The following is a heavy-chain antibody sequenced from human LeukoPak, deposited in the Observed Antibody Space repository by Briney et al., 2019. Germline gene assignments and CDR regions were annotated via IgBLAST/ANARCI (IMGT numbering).Heavy chain of an antibody. CDR1: GGSISSSSYY. J-gene: IGHJ6*02. V-gene: IGHV4-39*02. CDR3: AKDVDSPYYYGSGSRYYYYGMDV. D-gene: IGHD3-10*01. CDR2: IYYSGST. Sequence: PSETLSLTCTVSGGSISSSSYYWGWIRQPPGKGLEWIGSIYYSGSTYYNPSLKSRVTMSVDTSKNQFSLKLSSVTAADTAVYYCAKDVDSPYYYGSGSRYYYYGMDVWGQGTTVTVSS.